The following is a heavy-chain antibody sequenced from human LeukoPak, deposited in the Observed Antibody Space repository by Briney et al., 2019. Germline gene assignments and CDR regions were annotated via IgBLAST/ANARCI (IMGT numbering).Heavy chain of an antibody. CDR2: ISSSSSYI. CDR3: ARDPKGGGYCSSTSCYG. Sequence: GGSLRLSCAASGFTFSSYSMNWVRQAPGKGLEWVSSISSSSSYIYYADSVKGRFTISRDNAKNSLYLQMNSLRAEVTAVYYCARDPKGGGYCSSTSCYGWGQGTLVTVSS. V-gene: IGHV3-21*01. J-gene: IGHJ4*02. CDR1: GFTFSSYS. D-gene: IGHD2-2*03.